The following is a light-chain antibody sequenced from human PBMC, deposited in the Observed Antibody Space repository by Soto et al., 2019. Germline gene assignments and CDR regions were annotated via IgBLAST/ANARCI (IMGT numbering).Light chain of an antibody. J-gene: IGLJ2*01. CDR3: QSADSSGTYVV. V-gene: IGLV3-25*03. Sequence: SSELTQPPSVSVSPGQTARITCSGAALPKQYAYWYQQKPGQAPVLVIYKDSERPSGIPERFSRSSSGTTVTLTISGVQAEDEADYYCQSADSSGTYVVFGGGTKLTVL. CDR1: ALPKQY. CDR2: KDS.